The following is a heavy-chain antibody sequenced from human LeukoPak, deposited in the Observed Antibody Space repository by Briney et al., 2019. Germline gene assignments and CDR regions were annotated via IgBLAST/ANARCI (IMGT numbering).Heavy chain of an antibody. CDR2: INPNSGDT. V-gene: IGHV1-2*02. J-gene: IGHJ5*02. Sequence: GASVKVSCKASGYTFTGYYMHWVRQAPGQGLEWMGWINPNSGDTNYAQKFQGRVTMTRDTSISTAYMELSRLRSDDTAVYYCARDPSGYCSGGSCYSWWFDPWGQGTLVTVSS. CDR3: ARDPSGYCSGGSCYSWWFDP. CDR1: GYTFTGYY. D-gene: IGHD2-15*01.